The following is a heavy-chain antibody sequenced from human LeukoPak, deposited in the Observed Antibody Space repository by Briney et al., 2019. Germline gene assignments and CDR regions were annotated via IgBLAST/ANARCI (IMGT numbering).Heavy chain of an antibody. CDR1: GFTFSSYS. V-gene: IGHV3-21*04. CDR3: ARGLGYCSGGSCYNLDP. D-gene: IGHD2-15*01. Sequence: GSLRLSCAASGFTFSSYSMNWVRQAPGKGLEWVSSISSSSSYIYYADSVKGRFTISRDNAKNSLYLQMNSLRAEDTAVYYCARGLGYCSGGSCYNLDPWGQGTLVTVSS. CDR2: ISSSSSYI. J-gene: IGHJ5*02.